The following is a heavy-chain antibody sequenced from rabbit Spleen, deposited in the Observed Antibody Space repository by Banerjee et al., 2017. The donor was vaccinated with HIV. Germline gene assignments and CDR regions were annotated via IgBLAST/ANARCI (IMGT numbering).Heavy chain of an antibody. CDR1: GFSFSSSYY. V-gene: IGHV1S40*01. J-gene: IGHJ6*01. D-gene: IGHD1-1*01. Sequence: QSLEESGGGLVQPGASLTLTCTASGFSFSSSYYMCWVRQAPGKGLEWIACIYGGSSGDTYYANWAKGRFTCSKTSSTTVTLQMTRLTAADTATYFCARDSSSSFSSYGMDLWGQGTLVTVS. CDR3: ARDSSSSFSSYGMDL. CDR2: IYGGSSGDT.